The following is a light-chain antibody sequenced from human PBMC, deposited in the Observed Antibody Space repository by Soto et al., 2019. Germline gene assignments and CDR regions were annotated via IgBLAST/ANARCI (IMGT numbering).Light chain of an antibody. J-gene: IGKJ2*01. CDR1: QSIGNS. Sequence: EIVMTQSPVTLSVSPGERATISCRASQSIGNSLAWYQQKPGQAPRLLIYYTSTRAPGVPARFSGSGSGTEVTLTITSLQSEDFATYYCQQYINWYTFGQGTNLEIK. V-gene: IGKV3-15*01. CDR2: YTS. CDR3: QQYINWYT.